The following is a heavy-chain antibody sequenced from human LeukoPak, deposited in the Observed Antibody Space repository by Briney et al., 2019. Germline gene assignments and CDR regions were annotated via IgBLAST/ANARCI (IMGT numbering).Heavy chain of an antibody. CDR3: ARGKLERRSRRYFDY. CDR1: GYIFTSYY. V-gene: IGHV1-46*03. CDR2: INPSGGST. J-gene: IGHJ4*02. Sequence: AAVKVSCKASGYIFTSYYMHWVRQAPGQGLEWMGIINPSGGSTSYAQKFQGRVTMTRDTSTSTVYMELSSLRSEDTAVYYCARGKLERRSRRYFDYWGQGTLVTVSS. D-gene: IGHD1-1*01.